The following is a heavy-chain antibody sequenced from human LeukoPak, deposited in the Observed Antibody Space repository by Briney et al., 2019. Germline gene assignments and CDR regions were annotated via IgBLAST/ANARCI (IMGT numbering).Heavy chain of an antibody. CDR1: GFTFSNYW. CDR2: IKQDGSQK. CDR3: AELGITMIGGV. Sequence: GGSLRLSCTASGFTFSNYWMTWVRQAPGKGLEWVANIKQDGSQKYYVDSVKGRFTISRDNAKNSLYLQMNSLRAEDTAVYYCAELGITMIGGVWGKGTTVTISS. J-gene: IGHJ6*04. V-gene: IGHV3-7*01. D-gene: IGHD3-10*02.